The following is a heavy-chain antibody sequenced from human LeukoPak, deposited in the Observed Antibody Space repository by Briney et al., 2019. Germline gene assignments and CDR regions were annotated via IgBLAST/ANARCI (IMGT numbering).Heavy chain of an antibody. Sequence: SSVKVSCKASGYTFTSYGISWVRPAPGQGLAWMGWINTYNGNTIYTQKLQGRVTMTTDTSTSTAYMELRSLRSDDTAVYYCARDFHCSGGSCLDAFDIWGQGTMVTVSS. CDR3: ARDFHCSGGSCLDAFDI. CDR1: GYTFTSYG. J-gene: IGHJ3*02. D-gene: IGHD2-15*01. V-gene: IGHV1-18*01. CDR2: INTYNGNT.